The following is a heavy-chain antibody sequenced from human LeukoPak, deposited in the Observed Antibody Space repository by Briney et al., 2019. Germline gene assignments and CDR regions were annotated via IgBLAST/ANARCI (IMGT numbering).Heavy chain of an antibody. V-gene: IGHV4-39*07. J-gene: IGHJ4*02. Sequence: SETLSLTCTVSGGSISSSSYYWGRIRQPPGKGLEWIGSIYYSGSTYYSPSLKSRVTISVDTSKNQFSLKLSSVTAADTAVYYCARGRGNYYDSSGYYDWGQGTLVTVSS. CDR3: ARGRGNYYDSSGYYD. D-gene: IGHD3-22*01. CDR2: IYYSGST. CDR1: GGSISSSSYY.